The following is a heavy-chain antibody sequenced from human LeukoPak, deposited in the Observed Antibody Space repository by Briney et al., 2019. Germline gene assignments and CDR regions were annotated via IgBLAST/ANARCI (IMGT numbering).Heavy chain of an antibody. J-gene: IGHJ4*02. CDR3: VRTPPNWGPDF. Sequence: ASVKVSCKASGYTFTSYDINWMRRATGQGLEWMGWMSPNSGNTGYAQKFQGRVTMTRDTSTGTAYLELSSMRSEDSAVYYCVRTPPNWGPDFWGQGNLVTVSS. CDR2: MSPNSGNT. CDR1: GYTFTSYD. V-gene: IGHV1-8*01. D-gene: IGHD7-27*01.